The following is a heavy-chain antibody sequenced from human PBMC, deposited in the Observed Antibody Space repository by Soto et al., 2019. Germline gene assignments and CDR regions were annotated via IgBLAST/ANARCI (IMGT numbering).Heavy chain of an antibody. J-gene: IGHJ6*02. CDR2: ISAYNGNT. CDR3: ARSHNNWNYVGMDV. CDR1: GYTFTSYG. Sequence: ASVKVSCKASGYTFTSYGISWVRQAPGQGLEWMGWISAYNGNTNYAQKLQGRVTMTTDTSTSTAYMELRSLRSDDTAVYYCARSHNNWNYVGMDVWGQGTTVTVSS. V-gene: IGHV1-18*01. D-gene: IGHD1-20*01.